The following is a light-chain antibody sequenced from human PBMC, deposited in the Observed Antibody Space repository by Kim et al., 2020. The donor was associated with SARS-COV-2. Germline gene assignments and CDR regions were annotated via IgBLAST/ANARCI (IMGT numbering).Light chain of an antibody. V-gene: IGKV3-11*01. CDR1: QSVSSY. CDR3: QQRSNWSWT. Sequence: SLSPGERATLSCRASQSVSSYLAWYQQKPGQAPRLLIYDASNRATGIPARFSGSGSGTDFTLTISSLEPEDFAVYYCQQRSNWSWTFGQGTKLEI. J-gene: IGKJ1*01. CDR2: DAS.